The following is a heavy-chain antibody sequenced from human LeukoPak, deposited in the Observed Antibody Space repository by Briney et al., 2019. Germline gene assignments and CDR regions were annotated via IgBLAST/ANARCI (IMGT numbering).Heavy chain of an antibody. V-gene: IGHV1-18*01. Sequence: ASVKVSCKASGYTFTSYGISWVRQAPGQGLEWMGWISAYNGNTNYAQKLQGRVTMTTDTSTSTACTELRSLRSDDTAVYYCARGETDTAMVTVDYWGQGTLVTVSS. CDR3: ARGETDTAMVTVDY. CDR1: GYTFTSYG. J-gene: IGHJ4*02. CDR2: ISAYNGNT. D-gene: IGHD5-18*01.